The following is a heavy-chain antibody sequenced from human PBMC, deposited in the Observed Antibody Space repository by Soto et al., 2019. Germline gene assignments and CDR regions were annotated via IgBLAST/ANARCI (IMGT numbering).Heavy chain of an antibody. V-gene: IGHV4-34*01. Sequence: PSETLSLTCAVYGGSFSGYCWTWIRQPPGTGLEWIGEINHSGSTNYNPSLKSRVTISVDTSKNQFSLKLTSVTAEDTAVYYCAKGVPGIAVAGTGYFQHWGQGTLVTVSS. J-gene: IGHJ1*01. D-gene: IGHD6-19*01. CDR3: AKGVPGIAVAGTGYFQH. CDR1: GGSFSGYC. CDR2: INHSGST.